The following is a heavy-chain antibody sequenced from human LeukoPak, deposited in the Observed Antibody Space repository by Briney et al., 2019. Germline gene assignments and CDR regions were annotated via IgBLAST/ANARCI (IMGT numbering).Heavy chain of an antibody. V-gene: IGHV3-9*01. J-gene: IGHJ4*02. CDR1: GFSFDDYA. D-gene: IGHD6-19*01. Sequence: GGSLRLSCAASGFSFDDYAMHWVRQAPGKGLEWVSGISWNSGSIDYADSVKGRFTISRDNSKNTLYLQMNSLRAEDTAIYYCARPYSSGWYGDFDYWGQGTLVTVSS. CDR2: ISWNSGSI. CDR3: ARPYSSGWYGDFDY.